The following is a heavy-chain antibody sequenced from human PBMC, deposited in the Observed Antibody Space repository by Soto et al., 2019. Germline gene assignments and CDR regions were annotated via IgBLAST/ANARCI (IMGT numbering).Heavy chain of an antibody. D-gene: IGHD3-10*01. CDR3: AADHYLLYYGSGSYFPYGMDV. J-gene: IGHJ6*02. CDR2: IVVGSGNT. Sequence: QMQLVQSGPEVKKPGTSVKVSCKASGFTFTSSAVQWVRQARGQRLEWIGWIVVGSGNTNYAQKLQERVTITRDMSTSTAYMELSSLRSEDTAVYYCAADHYLLYYGSGSYFPYGMDVWGQGTTVTVSS. V-gene: IGHV1-58*01. CDR1: GFTFTSSA.